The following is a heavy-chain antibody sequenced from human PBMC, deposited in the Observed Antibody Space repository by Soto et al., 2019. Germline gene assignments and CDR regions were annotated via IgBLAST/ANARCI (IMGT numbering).Heavy chain of an antibody. CDR1: GFTFSSYW. CDR3: ARKVVVVAASIGYYYYMDV. D-gene: IGHD2-15*01. V-gene: IGHV3-7*01. CDR2: IKQDGSEK. J-gene: IGHJ6*03. Sequence: RGSLRLSCAASGFTFSSYWMSWVRQAPGKGLEWVANIKQDGSEKYYVDSVKGRFTISRDNAKNSLYLQMNSLRAEDTAVYYCARKVVVVAASIGYYYYMDVWGKGTTVTVSS.